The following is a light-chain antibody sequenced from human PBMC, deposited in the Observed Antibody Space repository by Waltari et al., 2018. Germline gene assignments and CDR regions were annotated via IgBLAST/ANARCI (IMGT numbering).Light chain of an antibody. Sequence: QSALTQPRPVSGSPGQSVTISCTCTSSDVGGYNYVSWYQQHPGKAPKLMIYDVTKRPSGVPDRFSGSKSGNTASLTISGLQAEDEADYYCCSYAGSYTYVFGTGTKVTVL. J-gene: IGLJ1*01. CDR3: CSYAGSYTYV. V-gene: IGLV2-11*01. CDR2: DVT. CDR1: SSDVGGYNY.